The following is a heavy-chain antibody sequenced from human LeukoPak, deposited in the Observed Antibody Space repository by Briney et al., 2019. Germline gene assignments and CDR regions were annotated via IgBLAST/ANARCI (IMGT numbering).Heavy chain of an antibody. D-gene: IGHD5-24*01. V-gene: IGHV1-69*04. J-gene: IGHJ3*02. Sequence: SVKVSCKASGGTFSSYAISWVRQAPGQGLEWMGRIIPILGIANYAQKFQGRVTITADKSTSTAYMELSSLRSEDTAVYYCARTRRDGYNGGNAFDIWGQGTMVTVSS. CDR1: GGTFSSYA. CDR3: ARTRRDGYNGGNAFDI. CDR2: IIPILGIA.